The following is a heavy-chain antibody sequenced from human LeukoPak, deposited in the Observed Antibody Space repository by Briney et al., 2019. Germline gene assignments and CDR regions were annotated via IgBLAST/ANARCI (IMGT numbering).Heavy chain of an antibody. D-gene: IGHD3-10*01. CDR1: GYTFINYG. V-gene: IGHV1-8*01. CDR3: ARRPTMVRGVIITNFDY. CDR2: MNPNSGNT. J-gene: IGHJ4*02. Sequence: ASVKVSCKASGYTFINYGISWVRQAPGQGLEWMGWMNPNSGNTGYAQKFQGRVTMTRNTSISTAYMELSSLRSEDTAVYYCARRPTMVRGVIITNFDYWGQGTLVTVSS.